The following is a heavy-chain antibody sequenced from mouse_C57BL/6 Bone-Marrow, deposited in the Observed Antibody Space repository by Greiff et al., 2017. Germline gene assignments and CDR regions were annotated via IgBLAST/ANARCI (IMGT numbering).Heavy chain of an antibody. V-gene: IGHV7-3*01. J-gene: IGHJ1*03. Sequence: EVMLVESGGGLVQPGGSLSLSCAASGFPFTDYYMSWVRQPPGKALEWLGFIRNKAYGYTTGYSASVKGRFTISRDNSQSILYLHMNDLRAEDSATEYCERCYYGSSYGYVDVWGTGTTVTVSA. CDR2: IRNKAYGYTT. CDR3: ERCYYGSSYGYVDV. D-gene: IGHD1-1*01. CDR1: GFPFTDYY.